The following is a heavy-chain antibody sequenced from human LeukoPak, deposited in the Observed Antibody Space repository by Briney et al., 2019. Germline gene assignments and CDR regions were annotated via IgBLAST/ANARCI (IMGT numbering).Heavy chain of an antibody. CDR3: ASVRIAVAVTVHDAFDI. Sequence: PGGSLRLSCAASGFTFSSYSMNWVRQAPGKGLEWVSSISSGSSYIYYADSVKGRFTISRDNAKNSLYLQMNSLRAEDTAVYYCASVRIAVAVTVHDAFDIWGQGTMVTVSS. J-gene: IGHJ3*02. V-gene: IGHV3-21*01. D-gene: IGHD6-19*01. CDR2: ISSGSSYI. CDR1: GFTFSSYS.